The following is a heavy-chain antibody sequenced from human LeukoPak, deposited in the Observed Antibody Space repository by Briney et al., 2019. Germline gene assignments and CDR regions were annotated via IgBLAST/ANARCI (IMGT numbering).Heavy chain of an antibody. D-gene: IGHD6-13*01. V-gene: IGHV3-21*01. CDR3: ARAPGSSWMDAFDI. J-gene: IGHJ3*02. CDR1: GFTFSSYS. Sequence: GGSLRLSCAASGFTFSSYSMNWVRQAPGKGLEWVSSISGSSYIYYADSVKGRFTISRDNAKNSLYLQMDSLRAEDTAVYYCARAPGSSWMDAFDIWGQGIMVTVSS. CDR2: ISGSSYI.